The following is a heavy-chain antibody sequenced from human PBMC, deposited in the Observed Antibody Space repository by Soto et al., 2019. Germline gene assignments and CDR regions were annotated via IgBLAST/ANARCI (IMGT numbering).Heavy chain of an antibody. D-gene: IGHD1-20*01. CDR2: VSQLGGT. Sequence: SETLSLTCTVSGESFRNYYWTWIRQTPGKGLEWIGYVSQLGGTNYNPSLKSRVTISLDTSKTQFSISLSSVTAADASVHYCASGGYNWNIFTFDYWGPGFLVTVSS. V-gene: IGHV4-59*01. CDR1: GESFRNYY. CDR3: ASGGYNWNIFTFDY. J-gene: IGHJ4*02.